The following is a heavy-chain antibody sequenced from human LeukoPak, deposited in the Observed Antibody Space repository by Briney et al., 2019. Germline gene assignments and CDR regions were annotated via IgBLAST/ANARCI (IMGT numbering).Heavy chain of an antibody. J-gene: IGHJ4*02. V-gene: IGHV4-59*01. CDR2: IYYSGST. CDR1: GGSISSYY. Sequence: SETLSLTCTVSGGSISSYYWSWIRQPPGKGLEWIGYIYYSGSTNYNPSLKSRVTISVDTSKNQFSLKLSSVTAADTAVYYWARTRSGSYWDWGQGTLVTVSS. D-gene: IGHD3-10*01. CDR3: ARTRSGSYWD.